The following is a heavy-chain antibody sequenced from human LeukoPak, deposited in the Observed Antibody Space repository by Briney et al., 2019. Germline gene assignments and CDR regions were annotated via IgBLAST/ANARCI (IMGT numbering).Heavy chain of an antibody. V-gene: IGHV1-69*13. Sequence: SVKVSCKASGGTFSSYAISWVRQAPGQGLEWMGGIIPIFGTANYAQKFQGRVTITADESTSTAYMELSSLRSEDTAIYYCASPVKYYDTWSGYPPFDYWGQGTLVTVSS. CDR1: GGTFSSYA. D-gene: IGHD3-3*01. J-gene: IGHJ4*02. CDR3: ASPVKYYDTWSGYPPFDY. CDR2: IIPIFGTA.